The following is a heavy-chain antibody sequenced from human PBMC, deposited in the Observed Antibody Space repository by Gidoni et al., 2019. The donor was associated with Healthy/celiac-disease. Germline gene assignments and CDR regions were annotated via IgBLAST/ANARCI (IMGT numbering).Heavy chain of an antibody. CDR1: GGSFSGYY. Sequence: QVQLQQWGAGLLKPSETLSLTCAVYGGSFSGYYWSWSRQPPGKGLEWIGEINHSGSTNYNPSLKSRVTISVDTSKNQFSLKLSSVTAADTAVYYCAREIVGATRGADYWGQGTLVTVSS. J-gene: IGHJ4*02. CDR2: INHSGST. D-gene: IGHD1-26*01. V-gene: IGHV4-34*01. CDR3: AREIVGATRGADY.